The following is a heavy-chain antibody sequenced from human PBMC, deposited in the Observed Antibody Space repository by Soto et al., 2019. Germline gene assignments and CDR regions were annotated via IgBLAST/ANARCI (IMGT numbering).Heavy chain of an antibody. CDR1: GYTFTGYY. V-gene: IGHV1-2*04. CDR2: INPNSGGT. J-gene: IGHJ5*02. Sequence: QVQLVQSGAEVKKPGASVKVSCKASGYTFTGYYMHWVRQAPGQGLEWMGWINPNSGGTNYAQKFQAWVTMTRDTSTSPAYMERSRLKSDDTAVYYCARAKGGEGSSGHEGPNWFDPWGQGTLVTVSS. D-gene: IGHD6-19*01. CDR3: ARAKGGEGSSGHEGPNWFDP.